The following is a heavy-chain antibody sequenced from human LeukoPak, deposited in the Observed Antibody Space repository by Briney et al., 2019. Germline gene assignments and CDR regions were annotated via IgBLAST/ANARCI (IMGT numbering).Heavy chain of an antibody. CDR2: IYYSGST. J-gene: IGHJ4*02. D-gene: IGHD3-22*01. Sequence: SETLSLTCTVSGGSISSYYWSWIRQPPGKGLEWIGYIYYSGSTNYNPSLKSRVTISVDTSKNQFSLKLSSVAAADTAVYYCARHYDSSSYWYYFDYWGQGTLVTVSS. CDR3: ARHYDSSSYWYYFDY. CDR1: GGSISSYY. V-gene: IGHV4-59*08.